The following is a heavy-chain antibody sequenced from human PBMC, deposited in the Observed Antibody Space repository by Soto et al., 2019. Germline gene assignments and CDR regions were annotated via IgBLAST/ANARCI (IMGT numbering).Heavy chain of an antibody. CDR3: ARDGYYYGSGHDY. V-gene: IGHV3-21*01. J-gene: IGHJ4*02. CDR2: ISSSSSYI. Sequence: GGSLRLSCAASGFTFSSYSMNWVRQAPGKGLEWVSSISSSSSYIYYADSVKGRFTISRDNAKNSLYLQMNSLRAEDTAVYYCARDGYYYGSGHDYWGQGTLVTVSS. D-gene: IGHD3-10*01. CDR1: GFTFSSYS.